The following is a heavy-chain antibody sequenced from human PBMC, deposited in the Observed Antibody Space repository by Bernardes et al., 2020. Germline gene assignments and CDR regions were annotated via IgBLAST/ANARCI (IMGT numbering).Heavy chain of an antibody. J-gene: IGHJ4*02. CDR3: ARDEGGDYAAS. V-gene: IGHV4-59*01. D-gene: IGHD4-17*01. CDR1: GGSISSYY. CDR2: IYYSGST. Sequence: SETLSLTCTVSGGSISSYYWSWIRQPPGKGLEWIGYIYYSGSTNYNPSLKSRVTISVDTSKNQFSLKLSSVTAADTAVYYCARDEGGDYAASWGQGTLVTVSS.